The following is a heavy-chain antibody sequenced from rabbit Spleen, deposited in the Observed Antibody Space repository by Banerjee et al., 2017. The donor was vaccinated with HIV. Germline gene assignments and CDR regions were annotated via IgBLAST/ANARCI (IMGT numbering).Heavy chain of an antibody. CDR1: GFSFSSSDY. CDR3: ARRSPDGGWLFAL. J-gene: IGHJ4*01. Sequence: QSLEESGGGLVKPGGTLTLTCTASGFSFSSSDYICWVRQAPGKGLEWISCIAGSSSAFTYSATWVNGRFTISRDNAQNTVFLQMTSLTVADTATYFCARRSPDGGWLFALWGQGTLVTVS. V-gene: IGHV1S40*01. D-gene: IGHD3-1*01. CDR2: IAGSSSAFT.